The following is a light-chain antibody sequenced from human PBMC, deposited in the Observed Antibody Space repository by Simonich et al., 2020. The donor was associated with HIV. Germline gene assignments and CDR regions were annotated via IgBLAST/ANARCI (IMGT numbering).Light chain of an antibody. CDR2: KAS. J-gene: IGKJ2*01. Sequence: DIQMTQYPSTLSASVGDRVTITCRARQSISSWLAWYQQKPGKAPKLLIYKASNLESGVPSRFSGSGSGTDFTLTISSLQPEDFATYYCQQSYSTPVTFGQGAKLEIK. V-gene: IGKV1-5*03. CDR1: QSISSW. CDR3: QQSYSTPVT.